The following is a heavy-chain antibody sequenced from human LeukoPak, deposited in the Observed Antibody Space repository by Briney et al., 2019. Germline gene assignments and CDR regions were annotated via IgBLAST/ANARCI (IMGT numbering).Heavy chain of an antibody. J-gene: IGHJ4*02. CDR3: ARILATYHYGSGSYYNEGKLDY. Sequence: ASVKVSCKAFGYTFTSYGISWVRQAPGQGLEWMGWISAYNGNTNYAQKLQGRVTMTTDTSTSTAYMELRSLRSDDTAVYYCARILATYHYGSGSYYNEGKLDYWGQGTLVTVSS. D-gene: IGHD3-10*01. CDR2: ISAYNGNT. V-gene: IGHV1-18*01. CDR1: GYTFTSYG.